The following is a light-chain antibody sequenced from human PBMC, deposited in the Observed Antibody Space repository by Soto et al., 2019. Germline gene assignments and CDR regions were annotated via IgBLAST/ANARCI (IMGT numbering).Light chain of an antibody. V-gene: IGKV1-27*01. CDR1: QGISNY. CDR3: QKYNSAPPST. Sequence: SSLSASVGDRVTITCRASQGISNYLAWYQQKPGKVPKLLIYAASTLQSGVPSRFSGSGSGTDFTLTISSLQPEDVATYYCQKYNSAPPSTFGQGTKVDIK. CDR2: AAS. J-gene: IGKJ1*01.